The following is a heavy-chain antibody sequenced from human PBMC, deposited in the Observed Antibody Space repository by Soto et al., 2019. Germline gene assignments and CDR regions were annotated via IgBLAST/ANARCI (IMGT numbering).Heavy chain of an antibody. Sequence: SETLSLTCTVSGGSISSYYWSWIRQPPGKGLEWIGYIYYGGSTNYNPSLKSRVTISVDTSKNQFSLKLSSVTAADTAVYYCSSSRITMVRGLIILNWFDPWGQGTLVTVS. V-gene: IGHV4-59*01. J-gene: IGHJ5*02. D-gene: IGHD3-10*01. CDR1: GGSISSYY. CDR3: SSSRITMVRGLIILNWFDP. CDR2: IYYGGST.